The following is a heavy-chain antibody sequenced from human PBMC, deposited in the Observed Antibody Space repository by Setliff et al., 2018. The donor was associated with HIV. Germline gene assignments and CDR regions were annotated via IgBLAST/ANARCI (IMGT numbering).Heavy chain of an antibody. D-gene: IGHD3-3*01. CDR1: GYTLSSHY. CDR3: ARDLRNSNTLFGVLNFVFDL. V-gene: IGHV1-2*02. Sequence: ASVKVSCKASGYTLSSHYIHWVRQAPGHRPEWVGWIDPQTGGTNFAQKFQGRITMTSDTSVNTVFIELSRLKSDDTALYYCARDLRNSNTLFGVLNFVFDLWGQGTLVTVSS. J-gene: IGHJ4*02. CDR2: IDPQTGGT.